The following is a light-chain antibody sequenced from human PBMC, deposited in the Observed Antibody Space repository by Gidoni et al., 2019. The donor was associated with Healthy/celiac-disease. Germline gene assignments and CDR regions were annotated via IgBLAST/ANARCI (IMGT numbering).Light chain of an antibody. CDR1: ALPKQY. J-gene: IGLJ1*01. V-gene: IGLV3-25*03. Sequence: SYELTQPPSGSVSPGQTARITCSGDALPKQYAYWYQQKPGQAPVLVIYKDSERPSGIPERFSGSSSGTTVTLTISGVQAEDEADYYCQSADSSGTYVFGTATKVTVL. CDR3: QSADSSGTYV. CDR2: KDS.